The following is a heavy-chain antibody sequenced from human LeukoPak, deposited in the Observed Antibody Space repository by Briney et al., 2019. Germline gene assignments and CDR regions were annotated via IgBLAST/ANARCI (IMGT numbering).Heavy chain of an antibody. V-gene: IGHV4-31*03. Sequence: SGTLSLTCTVAGGSISSGAYWWTWIRQDPVKGLECIGYIYYSGNTYYNPSLRSRVNISVDTSKNQFSLNVRSVTAADTAVYFCARGHSTSSPYFCNGMDVWGQGTTVTVSS. CDR2: IYYSGNT. CDR3: ARGHSTSSPYFCNGMDV. CDR1: GGSISSGAYW. D-gene: IGHD6-6*01. J-gene: IGHJ6*02.